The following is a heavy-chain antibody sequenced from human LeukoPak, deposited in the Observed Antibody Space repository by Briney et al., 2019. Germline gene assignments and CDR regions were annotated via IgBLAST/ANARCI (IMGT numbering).Heavy chain of an antibody. D-gene: IGHD6-13*01. CDR3: ARDPNSSSWPLDY. J-gene: IGHJ4*02. V-gene: IGHV1-69*04. Sequence: SVKVSCRASGGTFSSYAISWVRQAPGQGLEWMGRIIPILGIANYAQKFQGRVTITADKSTSTAYMELSSLRSEDTAVYYCARDPNSSSWPLDYWGQGTLVTVSS. CDR2: IIPILGIA. CDR1: GGTFSSYA.